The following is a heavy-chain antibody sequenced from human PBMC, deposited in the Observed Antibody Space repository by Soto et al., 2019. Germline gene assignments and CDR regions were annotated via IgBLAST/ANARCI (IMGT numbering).Heavy chain of an antibody. CDR2: INAANGDT. CDR3: VRRHVSATGIDWFDP. D-gene: IGHD6-13*01. CDR1: GYTFTSYG. Sequence: ASVKVSCKASGYTFTSYGIHWVRQAPGQRLEWMGWINAANGDTKYSPKFQGRVTITRDTSASTAYMELSSLRSEDTAVYYCVRRHVSATGIDWFDPWGQGTLVPVSS. J-gene: IGHJ5*02. V-gene: IGHV1-3*01.